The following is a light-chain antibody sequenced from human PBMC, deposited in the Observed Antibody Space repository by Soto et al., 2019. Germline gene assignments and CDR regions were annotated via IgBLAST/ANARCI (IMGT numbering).Light chain of an antibody. CDR3: AAWDDSLNGPYV. Sequence: QSALTQPPSASGTPGPRVTISCSGSSSNLGSNTVNWYQQLPGTAPKLLIYSNNQRPSGVPDRFSGSKSGTSASLAISGLQSEDEADYYCAAWDDSLNGPYVFGTGTKVTVL. V-gene: IGLV1-44*01. CDR2: SNN. CDR1: SSNLGSNT. J-gene: IGLJ1*01.